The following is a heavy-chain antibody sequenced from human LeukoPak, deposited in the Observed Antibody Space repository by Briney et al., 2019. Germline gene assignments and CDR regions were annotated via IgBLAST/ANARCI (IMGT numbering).Heavy chain of an antibody. J-gene: IGHJ4*02. D-gene: IGHD4-17*01. Sequence: GGSLRLSCAASGFTVSSNYMSWVRQAPGKGLEWVSVIYSGGSTYYADSVKGRFTISRDNSKNTLYLQMNSLRAEDTAVYHCARDLGYGDYEDYWGQGTLVTVSS. CDR3: ARDLGYGDYEDY. V-gene: IGHV3-66*01. CDR2: IYSGGST. CDR1: GFTVSSNY.